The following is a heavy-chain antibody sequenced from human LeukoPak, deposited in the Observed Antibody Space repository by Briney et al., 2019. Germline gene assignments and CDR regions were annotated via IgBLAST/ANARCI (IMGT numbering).Heavy chain of an antibody. CDR3: ARYSSGWANWFDS. V-gene: IGHV4-59*01. Sequence: SETLSLTCTVSGGSISSYYWSWIGQPPGKGLEWIGYIYYSGSTNYNPSLKSRVTISVDTSKNQFSLKLRSVTAADTALYYCARYSSGWANWFDSWGQGTLVTVSS. CDR2: IYYSGST. J-gene: IGHJ5*01. CDR1: GGSISSYY. D-gene: IGHD6-19*01.